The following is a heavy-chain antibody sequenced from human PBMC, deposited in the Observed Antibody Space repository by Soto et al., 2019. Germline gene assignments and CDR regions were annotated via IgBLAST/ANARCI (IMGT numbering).Heavy chain of an antibody. J-gene: IGHJ2*01. CDR3: ARAQGLCTSTTCYPWYFEF. Sequence: ASVKVSFKASGFTFTAFYIHWVRQAPGQGLEWMGIIDPSRGRTTYAQKFQGRVTMTRDTSTTTVYMELGSLRSEDTAVYYCARAQGLCTSTTCYPWYFEFWGHGTLVPSPQ. CDR1: GFTFTAFY. CDR2: IDPSRGRT. D-gene: IGHD2-2*01. V-gene: IGHV1-46*01.